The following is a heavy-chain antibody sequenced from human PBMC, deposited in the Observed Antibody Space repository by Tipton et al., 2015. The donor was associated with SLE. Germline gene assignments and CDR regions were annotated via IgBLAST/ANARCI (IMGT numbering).Heavy chain of an antibody. Sequence: TLSLTCVAYGGSFTGYYWSWIRQPPGQGLEWIASIYYTGSTYYNPSLKSRVTISIDTSKDQISLKLSSVTAADTAVYYCARVPFYYYYYMDVWGKGTTVTVSS. J-gene: IGHJ6*03. CDR3: ARVPFYYYYYMDV. CDR1: GGSFTGYY. V-gene: IGHV4-34*01. CDR2: IYYTGST.